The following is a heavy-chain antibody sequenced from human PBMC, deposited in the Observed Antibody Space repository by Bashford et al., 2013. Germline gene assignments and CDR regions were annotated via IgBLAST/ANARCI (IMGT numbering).Heavy chain of an antibody. Sequence: VRQPPGKGLEWVSTTSNSGVGTSYADSVKGRFTVSRDNSKNTLYLQMNRLRAEDTAVYYCAKRVPYYFDYWGQGTLVTVSS. J-gene: IGHJ4*02. CDR2: TSNSGVGT. V-gene: IGHV3-23*01. D-gene: IGHD3-3*01. CDR3: AKRVPYYFDY.